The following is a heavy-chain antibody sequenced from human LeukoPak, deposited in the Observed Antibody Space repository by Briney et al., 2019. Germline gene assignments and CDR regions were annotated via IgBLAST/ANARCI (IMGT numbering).Heavy chain of an antibody. CDR1: GFTFSSYG. CDR2: IRYDGSNK. Sequence: GGSLRLSCAASGFTFSSYGMHWVRQAPGKGLEWVAFIRYDGSNKYYADSVKGRFTISRDNSKNTLYLQMNSLRAEDTAVYYCAKADRLYYYGSGMYYYYYMDVWGKGTTVTISS. CDR3: AKADRLYYYGSGMYYYYYMDV. D-gene: IGHD3-10*01. J-gene: IGHJ6*03. V-gene: IGHV3-30*02.